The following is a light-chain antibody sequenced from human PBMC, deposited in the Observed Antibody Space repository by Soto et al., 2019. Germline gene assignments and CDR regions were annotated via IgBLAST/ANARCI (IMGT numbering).Light chain of an antibody. CDR1: SSDVGAYKY. Sequence: QSVLTQPASVSGSPGQSITISCTGTSSDVGAYKYVSWYQQHPGKAPKLMIYDVSSRPSGVSNRFSGSKSGNTASLIISGLQAEDGDAYYCISYTSSDTYVFGTGTKVTVL. CDR2: DVS. CDR3: ISYTSSDTYV. V-gene: IGLV2-14*01. J-gene: IGLJ1*01.